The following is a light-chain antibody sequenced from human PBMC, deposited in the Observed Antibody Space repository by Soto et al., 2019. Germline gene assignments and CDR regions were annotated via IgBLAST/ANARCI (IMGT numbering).Light chain of an antibody. V-gene: IGLV2-23*01. CDR2: EGS. J-gene: IGLJ3*02. CDR1: SSDVGSYNL. CDR3: CSYTDTTTSVV. Sequence: QSALTQPASVSGSPGQSITISCSGTSSDVGSYNLVSWYQQFPGKAPKLIIYEGSKRPSGVSSRFSGSKSGNTASLTVSSLQAEDEADYYCCSYTDTTTSVVFGRGTKLTVL.